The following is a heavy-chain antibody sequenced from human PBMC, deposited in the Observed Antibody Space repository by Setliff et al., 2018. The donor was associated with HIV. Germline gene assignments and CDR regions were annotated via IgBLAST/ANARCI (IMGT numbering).Heavy chain of an antibody. Sequence: KPSETLSLTCNVSGDSLSGSGFYWGWLRQPPGKGLQWIGSIYYTGSTYYNLSLTSRVTISMDTSKNLFFPTVRSVTATDTGIYYCARLGSGWNWVTRIDYWGRGTLVTVSS. CDR1: GDSLSGSGFY. V-gene: IGHV4-39*02. J-gene: IGHJ4*02. D-gene: IGHD6-19*01. CDR2: IYYTGST. CDR3: ARLGSGWNWVTRIDY.